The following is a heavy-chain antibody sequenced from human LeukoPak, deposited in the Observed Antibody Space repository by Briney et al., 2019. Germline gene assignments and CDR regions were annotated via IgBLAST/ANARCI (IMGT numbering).Heavy chain of an antibody. CDR3: AELGITMIGGV. V-gene: IGHV3-11*04. CDR2: IGPSGNFI. D-gene: IGHD3-10*02. J-gene: IGHJ6*04. CDR1: GFSFSDFY. Sequence: PGGSLRLSCEASGFSFSDFYMSWLRQPPGKGLESISYIGPSGNFINYADSVKGRFTISRDNAKNSLYLQMNSLRAEDTAVYYCAELGITMIGGVWGKGTTVTISS.